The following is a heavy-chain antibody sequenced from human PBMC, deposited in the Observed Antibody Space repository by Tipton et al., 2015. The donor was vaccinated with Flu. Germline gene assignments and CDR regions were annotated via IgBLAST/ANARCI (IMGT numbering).Heavy chain of an antibody. CDR1: GYTFTSYY. Sequence: QLVQSGAEVKKPGASVKVSCKASGYTFTSYYMHWVRQAPGQGLEWMGIINPSGGSTSYAQKFQGRVTMTRDTSTSTVYMELRSLRSDDTAVYYCARDPGGPWGVVSETWFDPWGQGTLVTVSS. J-gene: IGHJ5*02. D-gene: IGHD2-15*01. CDR3: ARDPGGPWGVVSETWFDP. CDR2: INPSGGST. V-gene: IGHV1-46*01.